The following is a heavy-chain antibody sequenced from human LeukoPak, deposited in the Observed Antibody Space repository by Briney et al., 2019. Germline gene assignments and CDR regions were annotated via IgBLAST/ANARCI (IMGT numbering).Heavy chain of an antibody. CDR2: MNPNSGNT. CDR3: ARVLYYYDSSGYYFDY. V-gene: IGHV1-8*03. CDR1: GYTLTSYD. J-gene: IGHJ4*02. D-gene: IGHD3-22*01. Sequence: ASVKVSCKASGYTLTSYDINWVRQATGQGLEWMGWMNPNSGNTGYAQKFQGRVTITRNTSISTAYMELSSLRSEDTAVYYCARVLYYYDSSGYYFDYWGQGTLVTVSS.